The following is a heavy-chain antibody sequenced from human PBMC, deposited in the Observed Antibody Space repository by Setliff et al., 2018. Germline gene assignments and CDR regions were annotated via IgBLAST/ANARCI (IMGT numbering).Heavy chain of an antibody. V-gene: IGHV4-61*09. Sequence: SETLSLTCTVSGDSIDSRRYYWSFIRQPAGKGLEWIGQIYTSWSTNYNPSLKSRVTMSLDTSKNQFSLKLSSVTAADTAVYYCARMSGFQYMDVWGKGTTVTVSS. D-gene: IGHD3-3*01. J-gene: IGHJ6*03. CDR2: IYTSWST. CDR3: ARMSGFQYMDV. CDR1: GDSIDSRRYY.